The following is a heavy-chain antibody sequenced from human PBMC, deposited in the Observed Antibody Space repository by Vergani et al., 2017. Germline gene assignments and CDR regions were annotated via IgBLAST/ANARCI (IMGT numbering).Heavy chain of an antibody. CDR3: ARSSVSRNPPDYFDN. D-gene: IGHD1-14*01. Sequence: QVQLQESGPGLVRPSETLSLTCTVSGGSLSGYYWNWIRQPPGEGLEWIGYVEDSGYFNYNPSLKTRVSMSSDTSNNQFSLMLSSVTVADTAVYYCARSSVSRNPPDYFDNWGQGTLVTVSS. V-gene: IGHV4-59*01. CDR2: VEDSGYF. J-gene: IGHJ4*02. CDR1: GGSLSGYY.